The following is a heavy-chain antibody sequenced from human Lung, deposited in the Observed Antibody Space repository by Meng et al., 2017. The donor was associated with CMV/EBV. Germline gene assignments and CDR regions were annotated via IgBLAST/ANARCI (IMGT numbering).Heavy chain of an antibody. CDR2: IYHSGST. V-gene: IGHV4-4*02. J-gene: IGHJ4*02. CDR3: ARADKVRFDY. CDR1: GGSMSSTNW. Sequence: GRLPESGPGLGKASGTLSLTFAVSGGSMSSTNWWSWVRQPPGKGMEWIGEIYHSGSTNYNPSLTSRVSISVDKSKNQFSLKLSSVTAADTAVYYCARADKVRFDYWGQGTLVTVSS.